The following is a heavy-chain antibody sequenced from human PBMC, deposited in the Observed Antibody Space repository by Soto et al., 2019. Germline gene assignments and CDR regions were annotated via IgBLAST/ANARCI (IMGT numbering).Heavy chain of an antibody. D-gene: IGHD3-10*01. CDR3: ARVGGFGATTIDY. Sequence: QVQLQESGPGLVKPSQTLSLTCTVSGGSISSGDYYWSWIRQPPGKGLEWIGYIDYSGSTYYNPSLKGRVTISVDTSKNQFSLKLSSVTAADTAVYYCARVGGFGATTIDYWGQGTLVTVSS. J-gene: IGHJ4*02. V-gene: IGHV4-30-4*01. CDR1: GGSISSGDYY. CDR2: IDYSGST.